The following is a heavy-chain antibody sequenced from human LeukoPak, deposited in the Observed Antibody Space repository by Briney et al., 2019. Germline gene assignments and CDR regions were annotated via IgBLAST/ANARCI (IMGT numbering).Heavy chain of an antibody. D-gene: IGHD5-18*01. J-gene: IGHJ4*02. V-gene: IGHV1-46*01. CDR2: INPSGSSA. Sequence: ASVKVSCKASGYSFTSYYMHWVRQAPGQGLEWLGTINPSGSSANFAQKFQGRVTMSRDMSTSTVYMELSSLRFEDTAVYYCARDRLTGYPTPYFDYWGQGTLVTVSS. CDR1: GYSFTSYY. CDR3: ARDRLTGYPTPYFDY.